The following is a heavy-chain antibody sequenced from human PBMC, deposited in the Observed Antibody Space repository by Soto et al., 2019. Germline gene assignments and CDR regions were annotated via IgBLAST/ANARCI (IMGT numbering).Heavy chain of an antibody. Sequence: SETLSLTCTVSGGSISSYYWSWIRQPAGKGLEWIGRIYASGSTDYNPSLKSRVTMSVDTSKNQFSLKLSSVTAADTAVYYCARDRRTMGADALSGMDVWGQGTTVTVSS. V-gene: IGHV4-4*07. CDR3: ARDRRTMGADALSGMDV. CDR2: IYASGST. D-gene: IGHD1-26*01. CDR1: GGSISSYY. J-gene: IGHJ6*02.